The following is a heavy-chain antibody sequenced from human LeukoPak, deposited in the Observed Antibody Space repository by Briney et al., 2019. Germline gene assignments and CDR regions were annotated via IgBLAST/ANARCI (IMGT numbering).Heavy chain of an antibody. CDR1: GFTFSTYG. V-gene: IGHV3-30*18. D-gene: IGHD3-3*01. Sequence: PGGSLRLSCAASGFTFSTYGMHWVRQAPGKGLEWVAVISFDVSNKYYADSVKGRFTISRDNSKNTLYLQMNSLRAEDTAVYYCAKELKNYDFWSGSPPGYWGQGTLVTVSS. J-gene: IGHJ4*02. CDR2: ISFDVSNK. CDR3: AKELKNYDFWSGSPPGY.